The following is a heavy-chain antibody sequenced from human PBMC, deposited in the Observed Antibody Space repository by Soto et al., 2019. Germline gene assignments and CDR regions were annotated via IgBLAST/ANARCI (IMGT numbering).Heavy chain of an antibody. Sequence: QVQLQESGPGLVKPSETLSLTCTVAGGSISSYYWSWIRQPPGKGLEWIGHIYYTGSTNYSPSVKSGITISLDTSKIQFSLNLSSVTAADTAVYYCARLGAANRGSGSYPAFDVWGQGTMVTVSS. CDR1: GGSISSYY. CDR2: IYYTGST. CDR3: ARLGAANRGSGSYPAFDV. J-gene: IGHJ3*01. V-gene: IGHV4-59*08. D-gene: IGHD3-10*01.